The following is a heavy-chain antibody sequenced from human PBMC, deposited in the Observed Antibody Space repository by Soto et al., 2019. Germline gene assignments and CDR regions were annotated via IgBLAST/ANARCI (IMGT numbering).Heavy chain of an antibody. CDR3: ARVVVVVAATRNHWFDP. D-gene: IGHD2-15*01. Sequence: LSLTCTVSGGSISSGGYYWSWIRQHPGKGLEWIGYIYYSGSTYYNPSLKSRVTISVDTSKNQFSLKLSSVTAADTAVYYCARVVVVVAATRNHWFDPWGQGTLVTVSS. CDR2: IYYSGST. J-gene: IGHJ5*02. V-gene: IGHV4-31*03. CDR1: GGSISSGGYY.